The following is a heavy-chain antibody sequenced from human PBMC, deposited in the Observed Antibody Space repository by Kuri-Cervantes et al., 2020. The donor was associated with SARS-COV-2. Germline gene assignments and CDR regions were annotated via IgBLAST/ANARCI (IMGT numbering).Heavy chain of an antibody. D-gene: IGHD3-10*01. J-gene: IGHJ6*02. V-gene: IGHV3-30-3*01. CDR1: GFTFSSYA. CDR2: ISYDGSNK. Sequence: SPKISCAASGFTFSSYAMHWVRQAPGQGLEWVAVISYDGSNKYYADSVKGRFTISRDNSKNTLYLQMNSLRAEDTAVYYCARAPGDGMDVWGQGTTVTVSS. CDR3: ARAPGDGMDV.